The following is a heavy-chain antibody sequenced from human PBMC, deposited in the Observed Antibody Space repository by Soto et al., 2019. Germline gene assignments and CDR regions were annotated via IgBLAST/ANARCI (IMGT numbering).Heavy chain of an antibody. CDR3: ARDRGGDNPYYYNGMDV. CDR2: IIPIFGTA. CDR1: GGTFSSYA. D-gene: IGHD3-10*01. V-gene: IGHV1-69*01. J-gene: IGHJ6*02. Sequence: QVQLVQSGAEVKKPGSSVKVSCKASGGTFSSYAISWVRQAPGQGLEWMGGIIPIFGTANYAQKFQGRVTITADESTSTAYMELSSLRSEDTAVYYCARDRGGDNPYYYNGMDVWGQGTTVTVSS.